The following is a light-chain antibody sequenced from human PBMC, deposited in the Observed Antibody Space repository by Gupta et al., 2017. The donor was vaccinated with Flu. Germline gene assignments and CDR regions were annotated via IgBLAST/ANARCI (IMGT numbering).Light chain of an antibody. Sequence: QSALTQPASVSASPGQSITISCTGTSSDVGGYNYVSWYQQHPGKVPKLMIYEDTNRPSGVSNRFSGSKSGNTASLTISGLQAEDEADYYCSSYTSSTTLVFGGGTKLTVL. CDR2: EDT. V-gene: IGLV2-14*01. CDR1: SSDVGGYNY. J-gene: IGLJ2*01. CDR3: SSYTSSTTLV.